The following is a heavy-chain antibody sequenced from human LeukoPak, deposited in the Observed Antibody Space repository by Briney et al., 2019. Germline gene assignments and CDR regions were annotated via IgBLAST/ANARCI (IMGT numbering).Heavy chain of an antibody. CDR3: TRERSGYDGSGDSYANFDY. J-gene: IGHJ4*02. Sequence: GGSLRLSCTDSGFTFGDYAMSWVRPAPGEGLEWGGFIRSKAYGGTTEYAASVKGRFTISRDDSKSIAYLQMNSLKTEDTAVYYCTRERSGYDGSGDSYANFDYWGQGTLVTVSS. D-gene: IGHD3-10*01. CDR1: GFTFGDYA. CDR2: IRSKAYGGTT. V-gene: IGHV3-49*04.